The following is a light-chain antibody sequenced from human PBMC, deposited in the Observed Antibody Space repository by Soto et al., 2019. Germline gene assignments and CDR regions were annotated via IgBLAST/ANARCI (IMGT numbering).Light chain of an antibody. CDR2: DAS. CDR1: QTIRTR. J-gene: IGKJ1*01. CDR3: QQYTTFSRA. Sequence: DIQMTQSPSPLSASVGDRVTITCRASQTIRTRLAWYQQKPGKAPKLLIYDASTLDRGVPSRFSGSGSETDFTLTISGLQLDDFATYYCQQYTTFSRAFGQGTTVDI. V-gene: IGKV1-5*01.